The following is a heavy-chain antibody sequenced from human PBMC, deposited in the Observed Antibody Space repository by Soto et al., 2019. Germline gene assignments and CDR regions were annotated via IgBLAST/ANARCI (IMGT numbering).Heavy chain of an antibody. D-gene: IGHD1-1*01. CDR3: VWDDNRRY. V-gene: IGHV3-21*01. CDR2: IGRTGIDR. Sequence: EVQLVESGGGLVKPGGSLRLSCAGSGFSFSTSTMNWVRQAPGKGLEFVSSIGRTGIDRYYIDSVKGRFTIARDNAQNALDPQVSSLRAEDSALYYCVWDDNRRYWGQGTLVTVSS. CDR1: GFSFSTST. J-gene: IGHJ4*02.